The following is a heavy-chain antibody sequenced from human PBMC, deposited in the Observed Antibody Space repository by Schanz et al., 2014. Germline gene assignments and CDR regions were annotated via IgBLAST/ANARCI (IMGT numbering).Heavy chain of an antibody. CDR1: GGSISSSSYY. CDR2: IYHSGST. CDR3: ARHSGYYYYYGMDV. Sequence: QLQLQESGPGLVKPSETLSLTCTVSGGSISSSSYYWGWIRQPPGKGLEWIGEIYHSGSTNYNPSLKSRATISVDKSKTQFSLKLSSVTAADTAVYYCARHSGYYYYYGMDVWGQGTTVTVSS. V-gene: IGHV4-39*07. J-gene: IGHJ6*02.